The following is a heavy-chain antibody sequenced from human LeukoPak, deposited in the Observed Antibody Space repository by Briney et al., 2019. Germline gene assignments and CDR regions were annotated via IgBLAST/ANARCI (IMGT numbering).Heavy chain of an antibody. CDR3: ARLRVAAAGSYFDY. V-gene: IGHV4-59*08. D-gene: IGHD6-13*01. Sequence: SETLSLTCTVSGGPISSYYWSWIRQPPGKGLEWIGYIYYSGSTKYNPSLKSRVTISVDTSKNQFSLKLSSVTAADTAVYYCARLRVAAAGSYFDYWGQGTLVTVSS. CDR1: GGPISSYY. J-gene: IGHJ4*02. CDR2: IYYSGST.